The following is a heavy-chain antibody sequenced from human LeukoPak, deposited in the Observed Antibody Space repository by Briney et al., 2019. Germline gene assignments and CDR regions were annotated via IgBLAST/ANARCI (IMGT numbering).Heavy chain of an antibody. J-gene: IGHJ4*02. CDR1: GVSISSYY. Sequence: SETLSLTCTVSGVSISSYYWSWLRQPPGKGLEWVGYIYYSGSTNYNPSLKSRVTISVDTSKNQFSLKLSSVTAADTAVYYCARDRGQYYFDYWGQGTLVTVSS. V-gene: IGHV4-59*01. CDR3: ARDRGQYYFDY. CDR2: IYYSGST.